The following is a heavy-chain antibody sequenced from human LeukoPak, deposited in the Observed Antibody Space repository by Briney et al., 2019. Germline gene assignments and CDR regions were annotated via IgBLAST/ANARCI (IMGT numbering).Heavy chain of an antibody. Sequence: SETLSLTCTVSGGSISSYYWSWIRQPPGKGLKWIGYIYYSGSTNYNPSLKSRVTISVDTSKNQFSLKLSSVTAADTAVYYCARVSGDYVPADYYYYYMDVWGKGTTVTVSS. CDR3: ARVSGDYVPADYYYYYMDV. V-gene: IGHV4-59*01. CDR2: IYYSGST. D-gene: IGHD4-17*01. J-gene: IGHJ6*03. CDR1: GGSISSYY.